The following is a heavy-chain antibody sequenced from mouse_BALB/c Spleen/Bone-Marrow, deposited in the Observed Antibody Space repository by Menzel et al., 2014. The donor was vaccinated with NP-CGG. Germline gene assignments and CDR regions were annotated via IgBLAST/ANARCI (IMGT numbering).Heavy chain of an antibody. CDR1: SYTFTDYY. CDR2: IYPGSGNT. V-gene: IGHV1-77*01. D-gene: IGHD4-1*01. Sequence: QVQLQQSGAELARPGASVKLSCKAPSYTFTDYYINWVKQRTGQGLEWIGEIYPGSGNTYYNEKFKGKATLTADKSSSTAYMQLSSLTSEDSAVYFCARDWDYYAMDYWGQGTSVTVSS. J-gene: IGHJ4*01. CDR3: ARDWDYYAMDY.